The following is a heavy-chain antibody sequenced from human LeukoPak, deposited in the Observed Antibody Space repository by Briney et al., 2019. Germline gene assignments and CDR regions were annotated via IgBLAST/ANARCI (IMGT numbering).Heavy chain of an antibody. J-gene: IGHJ6*02. Sequence: GGSLRLSCAASGFTLSGYEMSWVRQAPGKGLEWVANMNEDGSEKDYVDSVKGRFTISRDNARKSLYLQMSSLRAEDTAVYYCATYSHWVAGDVWGQGTTVTVSS. D-gene: IGHD3-16*01. V-gene: IGHV3-7*01. CDR3: ATYSHWVAGDV. CDR2: MNEDGSEK. CDR1: GFTLSGYE.